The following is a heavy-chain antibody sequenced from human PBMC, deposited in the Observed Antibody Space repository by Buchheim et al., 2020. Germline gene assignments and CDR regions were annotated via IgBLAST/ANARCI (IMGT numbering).Heavy chain of an antibody. CDR3: ARVAGPYSSSWYYGY. J-gene: IGHJ4*02. CDR2: ISYDGSNK. CDR1: GFTFSSYA. D-gene: IGHD6-13*01. V-gene: IGHV3-30-3*01. Sequence: QVQLVESGGGVVQPGRSLRLSCAASGFTFSSYAMHWVRQAPGKGLEWVAVISYDGSNKYYADSVKGRFTISRDNSKNTLYLQMNSLRAEDTAVYYCARVAGPYSSSWYYGYWGQGTL.